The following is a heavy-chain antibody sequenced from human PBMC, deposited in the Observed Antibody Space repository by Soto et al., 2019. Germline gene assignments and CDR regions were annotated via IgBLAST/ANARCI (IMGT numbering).Heavy chain of an antibody. J-gene: IGHJ4*02. V-gene: IGHV3-23*01. D-gene: IGHD3-22*01. CDR2: ISGSGGST. Sequence: EVQLLESGGGLVQPGGSLRLSCEASGSTFGSYAMSWVRRAPGRGLGWVSAISGSGGSTYYADSVKGRFTISRDNSKNTLYLQMNSLRAEDTAVYYCAKARAISFDSSGYYSPFDYWGQGTLVTVSS. CDR1: GSTFGSYA. CDR3: AKARAISFDSSGYYSPFDY.